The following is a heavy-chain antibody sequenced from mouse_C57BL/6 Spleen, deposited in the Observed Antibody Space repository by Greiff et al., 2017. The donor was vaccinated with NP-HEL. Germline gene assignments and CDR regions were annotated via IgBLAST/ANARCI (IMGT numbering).Heavy chain of an antibody. V-gene: IGHV7-1*01. Sequence: EVKLMESGGGLVQSGRSLRLSCATSGFTFSDFYMEWVRQAPGKGLEWIAASRNKANDYTTEYSASVKGRFIVSRDTSQSILYLQMNALRAEDTAIYYCARAGIYYGYLDYWGQGTTLTVSS. CDR3: ARAGIYYGYLDY. CDR1: GFTFSDFY. D-gene: IGHD2-1*01. CDR2: SRNKANDYTT. J-gene: IGHJ2*01.